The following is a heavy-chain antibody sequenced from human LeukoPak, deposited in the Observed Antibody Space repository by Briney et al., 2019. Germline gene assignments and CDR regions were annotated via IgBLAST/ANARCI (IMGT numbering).Heavy chain of an antibody. CDR1: GYSFTSYW. D-gene: IGHD6-13*01. Sequence: GESLKISCKGSGYSFTSYWIGWVRQMSGKGLEWMGIIYPGDSDTRYSPSFQGQVTISADKSINTVYLQWSSLKASDTAMYYCARHAKAYGSSCDYWGQGTLVTVSS. V-gene: IGHV5-51*01. J-gene: IGHJ4*02. CDR2: IYPGDSDT. CDR3: ARHAKAYGSSCDY.